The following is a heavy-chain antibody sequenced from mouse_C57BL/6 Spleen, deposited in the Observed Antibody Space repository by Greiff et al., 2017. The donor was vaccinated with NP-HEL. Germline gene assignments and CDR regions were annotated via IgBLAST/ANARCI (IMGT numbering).Heavy chain of an antibody. CDR1: GYTFTDYE. CDR2: IDPETGGT. Sequence: QVQLKESGAELVRPGASVTLSCKASGYTFTDYEMHWVKQTPVHGLEWIGAIDPETGGTAYNQKFKGKAILTADKSSSTAYMELRSLTSEDSAVYYCTREGIYYGTHWGQGTTLTVSS. V-gene: IGHV1-15*01. D-gene: IGHD2-1*01. J-gene: IGHJ2*01. CDR3: TREGIYYGTH.